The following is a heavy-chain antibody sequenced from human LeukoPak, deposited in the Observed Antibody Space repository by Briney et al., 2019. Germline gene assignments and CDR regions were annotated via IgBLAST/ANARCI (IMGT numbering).Heavy chain of an antibody. J-gene: IGHJ4*02. CDR1: GYTFTSYY. D-gene: IGHD2-21*01. V-gene: IGHV1-46*01. Sequence: ASVKVSCKASGYTFTSYYMHWVRQAPGQGLEWRGIINPSGGSTSYAQKFQGRVTMTRDMSTSTVYMELSSLRSEDTAVYYCTRCVRNGHIDYWGQGTLVTVSS. CDR2: INPSGGST. CDR3: TRCVRNGHIDY.